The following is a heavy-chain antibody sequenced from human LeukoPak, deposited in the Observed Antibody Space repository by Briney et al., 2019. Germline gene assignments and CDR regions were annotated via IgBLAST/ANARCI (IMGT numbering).Heavy chain of an antibody. CDR3: AKDATPWNDGVDGPGPSDAFDI. D-gene: IGHD1-1*01. J-gene: IGHJ3*02. Sequence: GGSLRLSCAASGFTFDDYAMHWVRQAPGKGLEWVSGISWNSGSIGYADSVKGRFTISRDNAKNSLYLQMNSLRAEDTALYYCAKDATPWNDGVDGPGPSDAFDIWGQGTMVTVSS. CDR2: ISWNSGSI. CDR1: GFTFDDYA. V-gene: IGHV3-9*01.